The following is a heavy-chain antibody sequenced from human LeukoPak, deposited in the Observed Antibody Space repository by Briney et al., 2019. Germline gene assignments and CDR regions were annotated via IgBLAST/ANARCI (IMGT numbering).Heavy chain of an antibody. D-gene: IGHD5-18*01. CDR3: AKDRGYSLFDY. CDR1: GFTFRSYG. Sequence: GGTLRLSCAAAGFTFRSYGMSWVRQATGKGLEWVSSIGGSGGSTYYADSVKGRFTISRDNSKNTLFLQMNSLRAEDTAVYYCAKDRGYSLFDYWGQGTQVTVSS. J-gene: IGHJ4*02. V-gene: IGHV3-23*01. CDR2: IGGSGGST.